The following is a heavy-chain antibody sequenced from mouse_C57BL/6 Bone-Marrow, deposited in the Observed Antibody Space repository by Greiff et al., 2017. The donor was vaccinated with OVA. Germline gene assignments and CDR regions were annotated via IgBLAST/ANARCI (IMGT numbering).Heavy chain of an antibody. J-gene: IGHJ4*01. Sequence: EVKLVESGGDLVKPGGSLKLSCAASGFTFSSYGMSWVRQTPDKRLEWVATISSGGSYTYYPDSVKGRFTISRDNAKNTLYLQMSSLKSEDTAMYYCAPYDYEYYYAMDYWGQGTSVTVSS. D-gene: IGHD2-4*01. V-gene: IGHV5-6*01. CDR2: ISSGGSYT. CDR3: APYDYEYYYAMDY. CDR1: GFTFSSYG.